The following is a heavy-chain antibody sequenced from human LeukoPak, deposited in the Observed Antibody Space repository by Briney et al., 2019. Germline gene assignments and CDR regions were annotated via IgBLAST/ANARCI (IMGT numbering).Heavy chain of an antibody. CDR2: ISGSGGST. Sequence: GGSLRLSCAASGFTFSSYAMSWVRQAPGKGLEWVSAISGSGGSTYYADSVKGRFTISRDNSKNTLYLQMNSLRAEDTAVYYCANGVGYHGSGSYYNVYYYGMDVWGKGTTVTVTS. CDR1: GFTFSSYA. J-gene: IGHJ6*04. CDR3: ANGVGYHGSGSYYNVYYYGMDV. D-gene: IGHD3-10*01. V-gene: IGHV3-23*01.